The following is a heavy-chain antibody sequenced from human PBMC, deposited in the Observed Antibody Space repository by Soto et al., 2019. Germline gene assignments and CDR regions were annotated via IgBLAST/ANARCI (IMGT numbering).Heavy chain of an antibody. CDR2: IRSKAYGGTT. V-gene: IGHV3-49*03. Sequence: GGSLRLSCTASGFTFGDYAMSWFRQAPGKGLEWVGFIRSKAYGGTTEYAASVKGRFTISRDDSKSIAYLQMNSLKTEETAVYYCTLVILQSWYYGMDVCSQGNTVTVSS. D-gene: IGHD4-4*01. CDR3: TLVILQSWYYGMDV. CDR1: GFTFGDYA. J-gene: IGHJ6*02.